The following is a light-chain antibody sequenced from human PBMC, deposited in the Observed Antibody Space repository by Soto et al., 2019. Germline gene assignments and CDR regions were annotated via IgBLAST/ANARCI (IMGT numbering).Light chain of an antibody. Sequence: EIFLTQSPATLSLSPGQRAVLSCRASQSVYSYLAWYQHKPGQAPRLLIYDASKRATDIPARFSGSGSGTDFTLTISSLEPKDFAVYYCQQRANWPPLTFGGGTKVEI. V-gene: IGKV3-11*01. CDR1: QSVYSY. CDR3: QQRANWPPLT. CDR2: DAS. J-gene: IGKJ4*01.